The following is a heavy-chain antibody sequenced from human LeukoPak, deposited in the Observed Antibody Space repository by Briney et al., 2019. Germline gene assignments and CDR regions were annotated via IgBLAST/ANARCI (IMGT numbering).Heavy chain of an antibody. CDR2: IWYDGGNK. J-gene: IGHJ4*02. Sequence: GGSLRLSCAASGFTFTNYGMHWVRQAPGKGLEWVALIWYDGGNKYYADSVKGRFTISRDNSKNTLYLQMNSLRAEDTAVYYCAREELDILTGHLDYWGQGTLVTVSS. V-gene: IGHV3-33*01. CDR3: AREELDILTGHLDY. CDR1: GFTFTNYG. D-gene: IGHD3-9*01.